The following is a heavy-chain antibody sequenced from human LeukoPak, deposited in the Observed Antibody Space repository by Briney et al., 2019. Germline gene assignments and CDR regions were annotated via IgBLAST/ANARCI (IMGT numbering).Heavy chain of an antibody. CDR1: GFTLSSYA. J-gene: IGHJ4*02. Sequence: GGYLILYCAASGFTLSSYAMSWVRPAPGKGLEWVSAISDSGNTYNADSVKGRFTISRDSSKNTLFLQMNRLRPEDASVYYCAKAPVTTCRGAYCYPFDYWGQGTLVTVSS. D-gene: IGHD2-21*01. V-gene: IGHV3-23*01. CDR2: ISDSGNT. CDR3: AKAPVTTCRGAYCYPFDY.